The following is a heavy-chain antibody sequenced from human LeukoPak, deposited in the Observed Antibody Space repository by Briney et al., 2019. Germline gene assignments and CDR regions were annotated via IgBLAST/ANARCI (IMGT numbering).Heavy chain of an antibody. CDR3: ARVSYYYDSRDDY. V-gene: IGHV1-69*05. Sequence: SVKVSCKASGGTFSSYAISWVRQAPGQGLEWMGRIIPIFGTANYAQKFQGRVTITTDESTSAAYMELSSLRSEDTAVYYCARVSYYYDSRDDYWGQGTLVTVSS. CDR2: IIPIFGTA. J-gene: IGHJ4*02. D-gene: IGHD3-22*01. CDR1: GGTFSSYA.